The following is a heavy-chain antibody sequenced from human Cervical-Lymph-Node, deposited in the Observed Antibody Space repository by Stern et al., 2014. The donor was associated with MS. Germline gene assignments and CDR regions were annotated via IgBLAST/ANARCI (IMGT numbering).Heavy chain of an antibody. CDR1: GFVFRRYA. V-gene: IGHV3-30*04. D-gene: IGHD1-26*01. J-gene: IGHJ4*02. CDR2: ISYDVRDK. Sequence: VHLVESGGGVVQPGRSLRLSCAASGFVFRRYALHWVRQAPGQGLAWVALISYDVRDKYYADSVKGRFTVSRDNSSNTVDLEMNSLRLEDTAVYYCAKGGSGSYLDWGQGSLVTVSS. CDR3: AKGGSGSYLD.